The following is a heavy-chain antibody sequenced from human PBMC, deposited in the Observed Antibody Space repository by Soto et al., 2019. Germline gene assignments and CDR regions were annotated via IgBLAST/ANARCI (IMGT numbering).Heavy chain of an antibody. V-gene: IGHV4-31*03. Sequence: QVQLQESGPGLVKPSQTLSLTCSVSGGSINSGGYYWSWVRQHPGKGLEWIGNIYYSGSTNYNPSLKSRVTISIDTSKTHFSLTLSSVTAADTAVYYCARSSIAKKIDYWGQGTLVTVSS. CDR3: ARSSIAKKIDY. CDR1: GGSINSGGYY. CDR2: IYYSGST. D-gene: IGHD2-2*01. J-gene: IGHJ4*02.